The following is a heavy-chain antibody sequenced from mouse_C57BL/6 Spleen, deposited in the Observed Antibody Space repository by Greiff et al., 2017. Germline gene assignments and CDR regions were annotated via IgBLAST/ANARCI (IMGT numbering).Heavy chain of an antibody. CDR2: IDPSDSET. J-gene: IGHJ1*03. D-gene: IGHD2-3*01. CDR1: GYTFTSYW. CDR3: ARDGYYPYFDV. Sequence: VQLQQPGAELVRPGSSVKLSCKASGYTFTSYWMHWVKQRPIQGLEWIGNIDPSDSETHYNQKFKDKATLTVDKSSSTAYMQRSSLTSEDSAVYYCARDGYYPYFDVWGTGTTVTVSS. V-gene: IGHV1-52*01.